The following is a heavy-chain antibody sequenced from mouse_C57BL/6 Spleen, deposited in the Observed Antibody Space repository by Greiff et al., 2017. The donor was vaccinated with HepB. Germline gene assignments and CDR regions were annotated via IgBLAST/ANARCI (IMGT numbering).Heavy chain of an antibody. J-gene: IGHJ4*01. Sequence: EVQLQESEGGLVQPGSSMKLSCTASGFTFSDYYMAWVRQVPEKGLEWVANTNYDGSSTYYLDSLKSRFIISRDNAKNILYLQMSSLKSEDTATYYCARDRAMDYWGQGTSVTVSS. CDR1: GFTFSDYY. V-gene: IGHV5-16*01. CDR2: TNYDGSST. CDR3: ARDRAMDY.